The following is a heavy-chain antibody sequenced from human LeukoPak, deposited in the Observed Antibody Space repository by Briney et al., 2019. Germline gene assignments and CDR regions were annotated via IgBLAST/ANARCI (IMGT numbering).Heavy chain of an antibody. Sequence: GGSLRLSCAASGFNFDDFGMSWVRQAPGKGLEWVSGINSNGGSTGYADSVKGRFTISRDNAKNCLYLQMNSLRAEDTALYYFARSGYCSGDRCYYYYGLDVWGQGTTVTVSS. V-gene: IGHV3-20*04. CDR1: GFNFDDFG. CDR3: ARSGYCSGDRCYYYYGLDV. CDR2: INSNGGST. J-gene: IGHJ6*02. D-gene: IGHD2-15*01.